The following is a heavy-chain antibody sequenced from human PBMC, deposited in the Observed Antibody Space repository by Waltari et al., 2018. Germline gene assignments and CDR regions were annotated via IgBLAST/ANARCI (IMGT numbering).Heavy chain of an antibody. CDR1: GYTFTSYA. CDR3: ARAPFDEISFDI. CDR2: INAGNGNT. J-gene: IGHJ3*02. Sequence: QVQLVQSGAEVKKPGASVKVSCKASGYTFTSYAMHWVRQAPGQRLEWRGWINAGNGNTKYSQEFQGRVTITRDTSASTAYMELSSLRSEDMAVYYCARAPFDEISFDIWGQGTMVTVSS. V-gene: IGHV1-3*03.